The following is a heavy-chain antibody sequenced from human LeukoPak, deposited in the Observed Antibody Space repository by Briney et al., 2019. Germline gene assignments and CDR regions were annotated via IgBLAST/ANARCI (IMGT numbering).Heavy chain of an antibody. J-gene: IGHJ4*02. CDR1: GYTFTGYY. CDR2: IIPIFCTA. Sequence: SVKVSCKASGYTFTGYYMHWVRQAPGQGLEWMGRIIPIFCTANYAQKFQGRVTITTDESTSTAYMELSSLRSEDTAVYYCARDGCSSTGTRSGGSCFDLYWGQGTLVTVSS. D-gene: IGHD2-15*01. CDR3: ARDGCSSTGTRSGGSCFDLY. V-gene: IGHV1-69*05.